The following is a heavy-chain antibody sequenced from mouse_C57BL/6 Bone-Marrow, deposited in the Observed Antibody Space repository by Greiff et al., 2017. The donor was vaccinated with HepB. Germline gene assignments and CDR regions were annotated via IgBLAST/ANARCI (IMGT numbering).Heavy chain of an antibody. CDR1: GYTFTDYY. D-gene: IGHD6-2*01. V-gene: IGHV1-26*01. J-gene: IGHJ2*01. CDR3: ASPLCGPDY. Sequence: EVQLQQSGPELVKPGASVKISCKASGYTFTDYYMNWVKQSHGKSLEWIGDINPNNGGTSYNQKFKGKATLTVDKSSSTAYMELRSLTSEDSAVYYCASPLCGPDYWGQGTTLTVSS. CDR2: INPNNGGT.